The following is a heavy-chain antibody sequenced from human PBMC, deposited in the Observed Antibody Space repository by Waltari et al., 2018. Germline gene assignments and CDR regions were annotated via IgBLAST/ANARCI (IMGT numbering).Heavy chain of an antibody. D-gene: IGHD4-17*01. J-gene: IGHJ4*02. CDR3: ARFNDYGGKVFDY. CDR2: IYSSGST. Sequence: QVQLQESGPGLVKPSETLSLTCTVSGGSISSYYWSWIRQPAGKGLEWIGRIYSSGSTNYKPSLTSRLTMSVDTSKNQFSLKLTSVTAADTAVYYCARFNDYGGKVFDYWGQGTLVTVSS. V-gene: IGHV4-4*07. CDR1: GGSISSYY.